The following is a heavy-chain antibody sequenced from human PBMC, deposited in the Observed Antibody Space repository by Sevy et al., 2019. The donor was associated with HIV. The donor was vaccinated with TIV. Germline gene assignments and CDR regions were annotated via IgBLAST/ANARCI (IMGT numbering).Heavy chain of an antibody. CDR2: IRKKTNSYST. V-gene: IGHV3-72*01. Sequence: GGSLRLSCEASGFTFSDHYMDWVRQAPGKGLEWVGRIRKKTNSYSTEYAASVKDRFTDSRDNSQKSLYLQMKSLKSDDTVVYFGARVQVLGGHCYFDHWGQGTQVTVSS. CDR1: GFTFSDHY. J-gene: IGHJ4*02. CDR3: ARVQVLGGHCYFDH. D-gene: IGHD3-16*01.